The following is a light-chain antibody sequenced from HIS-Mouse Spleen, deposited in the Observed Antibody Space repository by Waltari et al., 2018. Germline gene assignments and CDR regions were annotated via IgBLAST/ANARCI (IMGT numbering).Light chain of an antibody. Sequence: QSALTQPASVSGSPGQSITISCTGTSSDVWSYNLVSWYQQHPGKAPKLIIYEGSKRPSGVSNRFSGSKSGNTASLTISGLQAEDEADYYCCSYAGSSTFFYVFGTGTKVTVL. V-gene: IGLV2-23*03. J-gene: IGLJ1*01. CDR2: EGS. CDR3: CSYAGSSTFFYV. CDR1: SSDVWSYNL.